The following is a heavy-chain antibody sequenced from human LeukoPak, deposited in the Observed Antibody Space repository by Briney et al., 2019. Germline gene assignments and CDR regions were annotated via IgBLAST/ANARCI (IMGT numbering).Heavy chain of an antibody. J-gene: IGHJ4*02. V-gene: IGHV4-34*01. CDR2: INHSGST. CDR3: ARGRTGDNYFDY. D-gene: IGHD7-27*01. Sequence: PSETLSLTCAVYGGSFSGYYWSWIRQPPGKGLEWIGEINHSGSTNYNPSLKSRVTISVDTSKNQFSLKLSSVTAADTAVYYCARGRTGDNYFDYWGRGTLVTVSS. CDR1: GGSFSGYY.